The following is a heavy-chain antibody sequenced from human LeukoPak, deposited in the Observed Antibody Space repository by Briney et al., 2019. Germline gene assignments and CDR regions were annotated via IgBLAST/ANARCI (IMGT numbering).Heavy chain of an antibody. CDR3: ARGRDLSEFDP. CDR2: IYHSGST. V-gene: IGHV4-4*02. D-gene: IGHD3-10*01. J-gene: IGHJ5*02. CDR1: GGSITTNNW. Sequence: SETLSLTCAVTGGSITTNNWWSWVRQPPGKGLEWIGYIYHSGSTYYNPSLESRVTISVDRSKNQFSLKLSSVTAADTAVYYCARGRDLSEFDPWGQGTLVTVSS.